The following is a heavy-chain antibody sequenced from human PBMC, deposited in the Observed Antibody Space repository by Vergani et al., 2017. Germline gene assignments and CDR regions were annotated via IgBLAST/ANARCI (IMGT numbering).Heavy chain of an antibody. CDR1: GYTFTGYY. Sequence: QVQLVQSGAEVKKPGASVKVSCKASGYTFTGYYMHWVRQAPGQGLEWMGWINPNSGGTNYAQKFQGRVTMTRDTSISTAYMELSRLRSDDTAVYYCAGDQGIAAAAYVYYYMDGGGKGRTATVSS. CDR3: AGDQGIAAAAYVYYYMDG. V-gene: IGHV1-2*02. CDR2: INPNSGGT. D-gene: IGHD6-13*01. J-gene: IGHJ6*03.